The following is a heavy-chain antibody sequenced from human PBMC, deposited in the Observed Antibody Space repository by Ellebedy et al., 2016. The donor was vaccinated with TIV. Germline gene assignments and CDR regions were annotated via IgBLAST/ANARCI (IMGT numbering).Heavy chain of an antibody. Sequence: SETLSLTCTVSGDSITTSTYYWGWIRQSPGKGLEWIGTVYYSGNTYYNPSLKSRVTISVDTSKNQFSLKLSSVTAADTAVYFCVLAVTTDNGYWGQGTLVTVSS. CDR2: VYYSGNT. J-gene: IGHJ4*02. CDR3: VLAVTTDNGY. V-gene: IGHV4-39*01. D-gene: IGHD4-17*01. CDR1: GDSITTSTYY.